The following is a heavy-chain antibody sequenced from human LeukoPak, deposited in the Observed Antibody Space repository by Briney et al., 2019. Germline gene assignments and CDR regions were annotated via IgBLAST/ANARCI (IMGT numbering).Heavy chain of an antibody. CDR1: GFTFSGYE. J-gene: IGHJ5*02. D-gene: IGHD6-13*01. CDR3: AKNRGGDSSSWYNWFDP. Sequence: GGSLRLSCTASGFTFSGYEMNWVRQAPGKGLEWVSYISSSGNSIYYADSVKGRFTISRDNSKNTLYLQMNSLRAEDTAVYYCAKNRGGDSSSWYNWFDPWGQGTLVTVSS. V-gene: IGHV3-48*03. CDR2: ISSSGNSI.